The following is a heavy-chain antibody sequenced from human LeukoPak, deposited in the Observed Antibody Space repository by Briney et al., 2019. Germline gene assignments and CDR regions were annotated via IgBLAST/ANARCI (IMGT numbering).Heavy chain of an antibody. CDR3: AKGYYGDYFDY. J-gene: IGHJ4*02. Sequence: SCKASGYTFTSYAMHWVRQAPGKGLEWVAVISYDGSNKYYAYSVKGRFTISRDNSKNSLYLQMNSLRAEDTAVYYCAKGYYGDYFDYWGQGTLVTVSS. V-gene: IGHV3-30*04. CDR2: ISYDGSNK. CDR1: GYTFTSYA. D-gene: IGHD4-17*01.